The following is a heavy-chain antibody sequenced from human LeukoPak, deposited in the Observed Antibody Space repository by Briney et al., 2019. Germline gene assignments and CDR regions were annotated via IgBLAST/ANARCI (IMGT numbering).Heavy chain of an antibody. Sequence: PGGSLRLSCAASGFTNSSNYMSWVRQAPGKGREWVSVIYSGGSTYYTDSVKGRFTISRDNSKNTLYLQVHSLRAEDTAVYYCARATYYYDSSGYYVFYFDNWGQGTLVTVSS. CDR3: ARATYYYDSSGYYVFYFDN. CDR2: IYSGGST. J-gene: IGHJ4*02. V-gene: IGHV3-53*01. D-gene: IGHD3-22*01. CDR1: GFTNSSNY.